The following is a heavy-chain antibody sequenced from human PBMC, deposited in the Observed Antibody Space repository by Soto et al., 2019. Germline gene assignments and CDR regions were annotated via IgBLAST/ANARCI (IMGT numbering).Heavy chain of an antibody. CDR2: ISGSGGST. CDR3: ARRELGPILTGYYFDY. Sequence: EVQLLESGGGLVQPGGSLRLSCAASGFTFSSYAMSWVRQAPGKGLEWVSAISGSGGSTYYADSVKGRFTISRDNSKNTLYLEMDSLSAEDTAVYYCARRELGPILTGYYFDYWGQGTLVTVSS. J-gene: IGHJ4*02. CDR1: GFTFSSYA. D-gene: IGHD3-9*01. V-gene: IGHV3-23*01.